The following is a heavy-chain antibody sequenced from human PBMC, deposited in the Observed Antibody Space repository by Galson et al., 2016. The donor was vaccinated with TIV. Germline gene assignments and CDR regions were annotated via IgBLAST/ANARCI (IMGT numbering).Heavy chain of an antibody. J-gene: IGHJ6*02. CDR2: VNADNGYT. D-gene: IGHD2-2*01. CDR1: GYTFSIYP. V-gene: IGHV1-3*01. Sequence: SVKVSCKASGYTFSIYPIHWVRQAPGQRLEWMGWVNADNGYTKYSRRFQGRVTITRDTSASTAYMELRGLRPDPPAVYYYARDDCRSTSCDGTEPYHSGMAVWGQGTTVTVSS. CDR3: ARDDCRSTSCDGTEPYHSGMAV.